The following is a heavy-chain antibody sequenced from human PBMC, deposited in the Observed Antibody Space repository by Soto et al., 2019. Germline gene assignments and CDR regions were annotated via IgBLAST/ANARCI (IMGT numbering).Heavy chain of an antibody. CDR2: INPSGGST. V-gene: IGHV1-46*01. CDR3: ARDGGGAPEYYYYYGMDV. D-gene: IGHD3-16*01. J-gene: IGHJ6*02. Sequence: ASVKVSCKASGGTFTSYYMHWVRQAPGQGLEWMGIINPSGGSTSYAQKFQGRVTMTRDTSTSTVYMELSSLRSEDTAVYYCARDGGGAPEYYYYYGMDVWGQGTTVTVSS. CDR1: GGTFTSYY.